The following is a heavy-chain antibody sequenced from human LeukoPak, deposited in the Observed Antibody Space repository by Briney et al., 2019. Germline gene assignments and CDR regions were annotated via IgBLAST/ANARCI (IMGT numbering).Heavy chain of an antibody. CDR3: AKLESPYYYAMDV. J-gene: IGHJ6*02. V-gene: IGHV4-4*07. CDR2: MYTSGST. D-gene: IGHD3-3*01. Sequence: SETLSLTCTVSGGSISSYYWNWIRQPAGKGLEWIGRMYTSGSTNYNPSLKSRVTISIDTSKNQFSLKLSSVTAADSALYYCAKLESPYYYAMDVWGQGTTVTVSS. CDR1: GGSISSYY.